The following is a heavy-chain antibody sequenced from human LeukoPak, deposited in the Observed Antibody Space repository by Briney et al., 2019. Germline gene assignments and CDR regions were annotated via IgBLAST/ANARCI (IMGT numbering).Heavy chain of an antibody. J-gene: IGHJ5*02. CDR3: AKVTYGSGSPHPKGSRWFGP. CDR2: LSDSGSST. Sequence: PGGSLRLSCAASGFTFSGYAMRWVREAPGKGLGWVSGLSDSGSSTFYADSVKGRFTISRDNSKNTLYLRMNSLRAEDTAVYYCAKVTYGSGSPHPKGSRWFGPWGQGTLVTVSS. V-gene: IGHV3-23*01. CDR1: GFTFSGYA. D-gene: IGHD3-10*01.